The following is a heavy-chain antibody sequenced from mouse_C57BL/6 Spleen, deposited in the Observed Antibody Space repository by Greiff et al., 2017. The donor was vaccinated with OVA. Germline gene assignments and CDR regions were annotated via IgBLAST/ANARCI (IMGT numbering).Heavy chain of an antibody. J-gene: IGHJ2*01. V-gene: IGHV1-80*01. CDR2: IYPGDGDT. D-gene: IGHD1-1*01. Sequence: VKLVESGAELVKPGASVKISCKASGYAFSSYWMNWVKQRPGKGLEWIGQIYPGDGDTNYNGKFKGKATLTADKSSSTAYMQLSSLTSEDSAVYFCARRTTVVLDYWGQGTTLTVSS. CDR1: GYAFSSYW. CDR3: ARRTTVVLDY.